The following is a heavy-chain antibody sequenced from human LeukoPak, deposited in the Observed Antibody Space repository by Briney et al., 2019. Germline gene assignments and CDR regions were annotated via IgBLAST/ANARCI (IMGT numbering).Heavy chain of an antibody. CDR2: ISGSGGST. Sequence: GGSLRLSCAASGFTFSSYAMSWVRQAPGKGLEWVSAISGSGGSTYYADSVKGRFTISRDNSKNTLYLQMNSLRAEDTAVYYCAKAVTPGIAAAGTPSNYYYYYYMDVWGKGTTVTISS. CDR3: AKAVTPGIAAAGTPSNYYYYYYMDV. V-gene: IGHV3-23*01. D-gene: IGHD6-13*01. J-gene: IGHJ6*03. CDR1: GFTFSSYA.